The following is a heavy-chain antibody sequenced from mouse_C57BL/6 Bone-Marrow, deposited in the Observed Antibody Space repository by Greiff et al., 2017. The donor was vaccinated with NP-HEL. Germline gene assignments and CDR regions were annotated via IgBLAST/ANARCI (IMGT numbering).Heavy chain of an antibody. CDR1: GYTFTSYW. CDR3: ERGLRRFAY. CDR2: INPSSGYT. V-gene: IGHV1-7*01. D-gene: IGHD3-1*01. Sequence: VQLQQSGAELAKPGASVKLSCTASGYTFTSYWMHWVKQRPGQGLEWIGYINPSSGYTKYTQKFKDKATLTADKSSSTAYVQLSSLTYEDSAVYYCERGLRRFAYWGQGTLVTVSA. J-gene: IGHJ3*01.